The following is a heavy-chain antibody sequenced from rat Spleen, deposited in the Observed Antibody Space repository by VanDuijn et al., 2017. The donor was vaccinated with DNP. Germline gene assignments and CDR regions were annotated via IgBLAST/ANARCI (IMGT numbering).Heavy chain of an antibody. Sequence: QVQLKESGPGLVQPSQTLSLTCTVSGFSLTSYHVHWVRQPPGKGLEWMGIMWSDGDISYNSALKSRLSISRDTSKSQVFLKMSSLQTEDTATYYSARDGEFRPTSDYVMDAWGQGASVTVSS. V-gene: IGHV2-32*01. J-gene: IGHJ4*01. CDR1: GFSLTSYH. D-gene: IGHD1-10*01. CDR2: MWSDGDI. CDR3: ARDGEFRPTSDYVMDA.